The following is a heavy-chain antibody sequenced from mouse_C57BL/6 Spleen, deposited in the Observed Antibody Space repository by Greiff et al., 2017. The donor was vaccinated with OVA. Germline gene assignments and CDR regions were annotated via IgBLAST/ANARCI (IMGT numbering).Heavy chain of an antibody. CDR3: AKGGLGLYWYFDV. Sequence: QVQLQQSGPGLVQPSQSLSITCTVSGFSLTSYGVHWVRQSPGKGLEWLGVIWSGGSTDYNAAFMSRLSSTKDNSKSQVFFKMNRLQADDTAIYYCAKGGLGLYWYFDVWGTGTTVTVSS. J-gene: IGHJ1*03. CDR2: IWSGGST. CDR1: GFSLTSYG. D-gene: IGHD3-3*01. V-gene: IGHV2-5*01.